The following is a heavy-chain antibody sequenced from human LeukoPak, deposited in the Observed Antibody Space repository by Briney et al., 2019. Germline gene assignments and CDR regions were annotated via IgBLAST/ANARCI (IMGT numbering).Heavy chain of an antibody. D-gene: IGHD1-26*01. CDR2: IYYSGST. CDR3: ARLWCIVGATSYYFDY. CDR1: GGSISSSSYY. V-gene: IGHV4-39*01. Sequence: SETLSLTCTVSGGSISSSSYYWDWIRQPPGKGLEWIGSIYYSGSTYYNPSLKSRVTISVDTSKNQFSLKLSSVTAADTAVYYCARLWCIVGATSYYFDYWGQGTLVTVSS. J-gene: IGHJ4*02.